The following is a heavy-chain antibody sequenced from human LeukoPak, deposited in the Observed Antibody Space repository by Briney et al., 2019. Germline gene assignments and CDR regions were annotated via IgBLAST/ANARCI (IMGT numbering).Heavy chain of an antibody. CDR2: ISYDGSNK. J-gene: IGHJ4*02. V-gene: IGHV3-30-3*01. Sequence: QPGGSLRLSCAASGFTFSSYAMHWVRQAPGKGLEWVAVISYDGSNKYYADSVKGRFTISRDNSKNTLYLQMNSLRAEDTAVYYCARGAPTVYSSSDSFDYWGQGTLVTVSS. CDR3: ARGAPTVYSSSDSFDY. CDR1: GFTFSSYA. D-gene: IGHD6-6*01.